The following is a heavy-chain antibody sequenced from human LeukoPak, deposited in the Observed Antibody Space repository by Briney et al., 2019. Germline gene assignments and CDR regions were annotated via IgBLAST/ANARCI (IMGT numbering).Heavy chain of an antibody. D-gene: IGHD2-2*01. CDR1: GVTFSSYS. V-gene: IGHV3-21*01. Sequence: PGESLRLSCAASGVTFSSYSMNWVRQAPGKGLEWVSSISSSSRYVYYADSVKGRFTISRDNAKNSLYLQMNSLRAEDTAVYYCARDQYCSSTSCDAFDIWGQGTMVTVSS. J-gene: IGHJ3*02. CDR2: ISSSSRYV. CDR3: ARDQYCSSTSCDAFDI.